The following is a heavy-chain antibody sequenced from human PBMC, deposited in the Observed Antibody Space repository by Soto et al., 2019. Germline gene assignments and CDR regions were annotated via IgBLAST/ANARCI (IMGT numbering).Heavy chain of an antibody. V-gene: IGHV1-69*05. CDR2: IIPIFGTV. J-gene: IGHJ6*02. D-gene: IGHD6-19*01. CDR1: GGTFRTYA. Sequence: QVQLLQSGAEVKKPGSSVRVSCEASGGTFRTYAISWVRQAPGQGLEWMGEIIPIFGTVNYAQKFQGRVTXTXAXXTTTVYMDLRSLRSEDTAVYYCAKGAVAGTPTSYYYYGMDVWGQGTTVTVSS. CDR3: AKGAVAGTPTSYYYYGMDV.